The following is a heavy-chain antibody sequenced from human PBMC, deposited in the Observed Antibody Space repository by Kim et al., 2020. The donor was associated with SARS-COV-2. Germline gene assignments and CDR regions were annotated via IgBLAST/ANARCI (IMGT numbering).Heavy chain of an antibody. Sequence: ASVKVSCKASGYTFTTYDINWVRQATGQGLEWMGWMNPNSGNTRYAQKFKGRVTMTRNTSINTAYMELSSLRSDDTAVYYCARGRSGWTSDFDYWGQATLVTVSP. D-gene: IGHD6-19*01. CDR1: GYTFTTYD. J-gene: IGHJ4*02. CDR3: ARGRSGWTSDFDY. CDR2: MNPNSGNT. V-gene: IGHV1-8*01.